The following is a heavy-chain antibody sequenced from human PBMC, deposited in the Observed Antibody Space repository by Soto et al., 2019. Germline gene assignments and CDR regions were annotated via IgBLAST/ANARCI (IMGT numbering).Heavy chain of an antibody. J-gene: IGHJ6*02. CDR3: ARDQFISSSWFPRTAYYYYGMDV. CDR1: GFTFSSYA. CDR2: ISYDGSNK. Sequence: GGSLRLSCAASGFTFSSYAMHWVRQAPGKGLEWVAVISYDGSNKYYADSVKGRFTISRDNSKNTLYLQMNSLGAEDTAVYYCARDQFISSSWFPRTAYYYYGMDVWGQGTTVTVSS. V-gene: IGHV3-30-3*01. D-gene: IGHD6-13*01.